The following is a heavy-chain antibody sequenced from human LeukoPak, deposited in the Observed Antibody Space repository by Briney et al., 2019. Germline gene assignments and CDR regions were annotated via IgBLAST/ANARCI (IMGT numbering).Heavy chain of an antibody. CDR3: ARSTAVADNADY. J-gene: IGHJ4*02. D-gene: IGHD6-19*01. CDR2: INPNSGGT. CDR1: GYTFTGYY. V-gene: IGHV1-2*02. Sequence: ASVKVSCKASGYTFTGYYMYWVRQAPGQGLEWMGWINPNSGGTNYAQKFQGRVTMTRDTSISTAYMELGRLRSDDTAVYYCARSTAVADNADYWGQGTLVTVSS.